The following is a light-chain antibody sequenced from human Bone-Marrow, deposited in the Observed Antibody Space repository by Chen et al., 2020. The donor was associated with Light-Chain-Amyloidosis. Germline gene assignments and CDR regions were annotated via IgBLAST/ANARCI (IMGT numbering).Light chain of an antibody. CDR1: SSDVGGYIY. CDR2: DVR. CDR3: SSFTSSTTLV. J-gene: IGLJ3*02. V-gene: IGLV2-14*03. Sequence: SALTQPASVSRSPGQSIPTSCTGTSSDVGGYIYVSRYRQHPGKAPKLLIYDVRNRPSGVSSRFSGSKSGNTASLTISGLQAEDEAYYYCSSFTSSTTLVFGGGTKLTVL.